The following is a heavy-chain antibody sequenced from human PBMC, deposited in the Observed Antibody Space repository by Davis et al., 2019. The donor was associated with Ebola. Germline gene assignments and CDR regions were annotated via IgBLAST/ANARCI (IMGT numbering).Heavy chain of an antibody. CDR3: TRARGVVVVAATEY. Sequence: PAGSLRLSCAASGFTFSSYSMNWVRQAPGKGLEWVSSISSSSSYIYYADSVKGRFTISRDNAKNSLYLQMNSLRAADTAVYYCTRARGVVVVAATEYWGQGTLVTVSS. V-gene: IGHV3-21*01. CDR2: ISSSSSYI. D-gene: IGHD2-15*01. CDR1: GFTFSSYS. J-gene: IGHJ4*02.